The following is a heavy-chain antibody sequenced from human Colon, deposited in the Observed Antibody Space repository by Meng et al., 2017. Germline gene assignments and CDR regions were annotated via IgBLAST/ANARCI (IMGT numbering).Heavy chain of an antibody. CDR1: GGSISSGGYS. V-gene: IGHV4-30-2*01. CDR2: MYHSGGT. CDR3: ARDQLNSNWFDP. D-gene: IGHD2/OR15-2a*01. Sequence: QLQLQESGSRLVKPSQTLSLTFNVSGGSISSGGYSWNWIRQPPGKGLEWIGYMYHSGGTHYNPSLQSRVTISVDKSKNQFSLKMTSVTAADTAVYYCARDQLNSNWFDPWGQGNLVTVSS. J-gene: IGHJ5*02.